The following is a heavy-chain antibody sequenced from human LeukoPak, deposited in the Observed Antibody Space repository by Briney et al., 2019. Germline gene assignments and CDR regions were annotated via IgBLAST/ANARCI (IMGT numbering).Heavy chain of an antibody. CDR1: GFTFSSYS. CDR2: ISSSSSYI. J-gene: IGHJ4*02. D-gene: IGHD3-10*01. Sequence: GGSLRLSCAASGFTFSSYSMNWVRQAPGKGLEWVSSISSSSSYIYYADSVKGRFTISRDNSKNTLYLQMNSLRAEDTAVYYCARDLAYYHGSGSSPFDYWGQGTLVTVSS. CDR3: ARDLAYYHGSGSSPFDY. V-gene: IGHV3-21*01.